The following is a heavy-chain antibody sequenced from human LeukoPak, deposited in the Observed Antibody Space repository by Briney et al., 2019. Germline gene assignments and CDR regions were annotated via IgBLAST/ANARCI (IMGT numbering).Heavy chain of an antibody. D-gene: IGHD6-19*01. CDR1: GFTFSSYA. CDR3: AKGSHNTAWSNLDS. CDR2: ISGSGDNT. Sequence: PGGSLRLSCAASGFTFSSYAMSWVRQTPGKGLEWVSVISGSGDNTIYTDSVKGRFTISRDNFKNTVHLQMNSLRAEDTAVYYCAKGSHNTAWSNLDSWGQGTLVTVSS. V-gene: IGHV3-23*01. J-gene: IGHJ4*02.